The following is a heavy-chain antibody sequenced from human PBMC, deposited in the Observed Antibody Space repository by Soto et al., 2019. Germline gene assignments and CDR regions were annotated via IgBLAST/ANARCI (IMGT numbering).Heavy chain of an antibody. V-gene: IGHV6-1*01. J-gene: IGHJ4*02. CDR2: AYYRSKWFN. D-gene: IGHD2-15*01. Sequence: PAQTLSLTCAISGDSVFSTSAAWNWIRQSPSRGLEWLGRAYYRSKWFNNYAASVKSRITINPDTPKNQFSLQLSSVTPEDTAVYYCARDKDNGISSFDSCGQGTLVTVSP. CDR3: ARDKDNGISSFDS. CDR1: GDSVFSTSAA.